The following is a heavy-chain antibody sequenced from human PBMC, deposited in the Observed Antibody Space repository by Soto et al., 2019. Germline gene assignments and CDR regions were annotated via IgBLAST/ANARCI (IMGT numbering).Heavy chain of an antibody. V-gene: IGHV5-51*01. CDR2: IYPGDSDI. J-gene: IGHJ6*02. CDR3: ARYWHSYSSNYYYGLDV. CDR1: GYSFTTYW. D-gene: IGHD5-18*01. Sequence: PGESLKISCKGSGYSFTTYWIGWVRQMPGKGLEWMGVIYPGDSDIRFSPSFQGQVTISADMSLSTAYLQWSSLRVSDTAIYYCARYWHSYSSNYYYGLDVWGQGTTVTVSS.